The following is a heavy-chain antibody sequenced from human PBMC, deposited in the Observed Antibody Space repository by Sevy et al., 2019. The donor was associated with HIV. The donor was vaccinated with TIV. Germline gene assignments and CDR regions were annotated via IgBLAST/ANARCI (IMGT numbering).Heavy chain of an antibody. J-gene: IGHJ3*02. D-gene: IGHD2-2*01. Sequence: GGSLRLSCAASGFTFSSYAMHWVRQAPGKGLEWVAVISYDGSNKYYADSVKGRFTISRDNSKNTLYLQMNSLRAEDTAVYYCARDRAVVPAAIEPDAFDIWGQGTMVTVSS. CDR2: ISYDGSNK. CDR3: ARDRAVVPAAIEPDAFDI. V-gene: IGHV3-30*04. CDR1: GFTFSSYA.